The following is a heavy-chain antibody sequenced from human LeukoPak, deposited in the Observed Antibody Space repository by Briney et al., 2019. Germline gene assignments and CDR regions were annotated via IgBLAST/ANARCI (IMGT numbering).Heavy chain of an antibody. Sequence: SQTLSLTCAVSGGSLSSCGYSWSWIPHPPGKGLEWFVYIYHSGGTYYRPSLKSRVTISVDRSKNQFSMKLRSVTAADTAVYYCAREVRYCSSTSCYEPFFDPWGQGTLVTVSS. CDR2: IYHSGGT. D-gene: IGHD2-2*01. CDR3: AREVRYCSSTSCYEPFFDP. V-gene: IGHV4-30-2*01. J-gene: IGHJ5*02. CDR1: GGSLSSCGYS.